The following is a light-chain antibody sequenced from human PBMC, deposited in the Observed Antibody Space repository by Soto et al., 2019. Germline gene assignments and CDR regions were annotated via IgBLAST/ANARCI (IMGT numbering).Light chain of an antibody. Sequence: EIVLTQSPGTLSLSPWERATLSCRASQSVSSSYLAWYQQKPGQAPRLLIYGASSRATGIPDRFSGSGSGTDFTLTTSRLEPEDFAVYYCQQYGSSWTFGQGTKVDIK. J-gene: IGKJ1*01. CDR2: GAS. V-gene: IGKV3-20*01. CDR1: QSVSSSY. CDR3: QQYGSSWT.